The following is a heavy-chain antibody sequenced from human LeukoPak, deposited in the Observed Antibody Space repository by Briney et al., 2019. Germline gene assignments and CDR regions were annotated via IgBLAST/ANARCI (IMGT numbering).Heavy chain of an antibody. J-gene: IGHJ5*02. D-gene: IGHD2-2*01. CDR1: GGSFSGYY. V-gene: IGHV4-34*01. Sequence: SETLSLTCAVYGGSFSGYYWSWIRQPPGKGLEWIGEINHSGSTNYNPSLKSRVTISVDTSKNQFSLKLSSVTAADTAVYYCARGRGCSSTSCYNWFDPWGQGTLVTVSS. CDR3: ARGRGCSSTSCYNWFDP. CDR2: INHSGST.